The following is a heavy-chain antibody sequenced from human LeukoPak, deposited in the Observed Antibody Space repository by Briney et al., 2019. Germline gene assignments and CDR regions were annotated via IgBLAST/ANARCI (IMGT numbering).Heavy chain of an antibody. V-gene: IGHV3-23*01. CDR2: ISGSGGST. D-gene: IGHD3-16*01. J-gene: IGHJ4*02. CDR1: GFTFSSYA. CDR3: AKWPEGAMDYFDY. Sequence: GGSLRLSCAASGFTFSSYAMSWVRQAPGKGLEWVSAISGSGGSTYYADSVKGRFTISRDNSKNTLYLEMSSLRVEDTAIYYCAKWPEGAMDYFDYWGQGTLVTVSS.